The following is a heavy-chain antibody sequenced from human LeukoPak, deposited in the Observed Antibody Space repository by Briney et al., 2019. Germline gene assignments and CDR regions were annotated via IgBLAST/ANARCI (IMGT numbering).Heavy chain of an antibody. CDR3: ARDSQGYYDFWSGVWFDP. J-gene: IGHJ5*02. D-gene: IGHD3-3*01. V-gene: IGHV4-4*07. CDR2: IYTSGST. CDR1: GGSISSYY. Sequence: SETLSLTCTVSGGSISSYYWSWIRQPAGKGLEWIGRIYTSGSTNYNPSLKSRVTMSVDTSKNQFSLKLSSVTAADTAVYYCARDSQGYYDFWSGVWFDPWGQGTLVTVSS.